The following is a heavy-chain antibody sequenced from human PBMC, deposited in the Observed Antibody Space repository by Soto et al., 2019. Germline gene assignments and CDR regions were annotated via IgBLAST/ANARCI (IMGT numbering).Heavy chain of an antibody. CDR1: GGTFGNSA. D-gene: IGHD1-1*01. CDR2: IIPIFPTP. J-gene: IGHJ6*02. Sequence: QVQLVQSGAEVKKPGSSVTVSCKASGGTFGNSAITWVRQAPGQGLEWMGGIIPIFPTPDYAQKFQGRVTITADEPTCTTYMTLTSLRSENTAVSYCPRDKDRLQLSGNYYYGMDVWGQGATVTVSS. CDR3: PRDKDRLQLSGNYYYGMDV. V-gene: IGHV1-69*12.